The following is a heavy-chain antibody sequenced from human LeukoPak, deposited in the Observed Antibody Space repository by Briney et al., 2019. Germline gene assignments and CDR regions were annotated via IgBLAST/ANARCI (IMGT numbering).Heavy chain of an antibody. Sequence: GGSLRLSCAASGFTFSDYYMSWIRQAPGKGLEWVSYISSSGSTIYYADSVKGRFTISRDNAKNSLYLQMNSLRAEDTAVYYCAYHYYDSNGYPRRDAFDIWGQGTMVTVSS. V-gene: IGHV3-11*01. CDR3: AYHYYDSNGYPRRDAFDI. CDR1: GFTFSDYY. J-gene: IGHJ3*02. D-gene: IGHD3-22*01. CDR2: ISSSGSTI.